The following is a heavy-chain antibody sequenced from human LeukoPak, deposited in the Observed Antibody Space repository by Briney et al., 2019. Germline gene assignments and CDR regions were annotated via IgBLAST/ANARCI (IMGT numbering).Heavy chain of an antibody. CDR3: ARIRWVGATQGFDY. J-gene: IGHJ4*02. V-gene: IGHV2-70*11. CDR2: IDWDDDK. CDR1: GFSLSTSGMC. D-gene: IGHD1-26*01. Sequence: SGPALVKPTQTLTLTCTFSGFSLSTSGMCVSWIRQPPGKALEWLARIDWDDDKYYSTSLKTRLTISKDTSKNQVVLTMTNMDPVDTATYYCARIRWVGATQGFDYWGQGTLVTVSS.